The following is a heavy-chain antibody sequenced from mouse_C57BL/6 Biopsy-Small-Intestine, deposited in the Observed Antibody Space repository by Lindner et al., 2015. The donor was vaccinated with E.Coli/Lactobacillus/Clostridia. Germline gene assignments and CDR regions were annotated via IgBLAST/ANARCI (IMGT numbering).Heavy chain of an antibody. Sequence: VQLQESGPELVKPGASVKISCKASGYAFSISWMNWVKQRPGKGLEWIGWIYPGDGDTNYDGKFKDKATLTADKSSSTAYMQLSSLTSEDSAVYFCAGLGRNGDYYAMDYWGQGTSVTVSS. CDR1: GYAFSISW. J-gene: IGHJ4*01. V-gene: IGHV1-82*01. D-gene: IGHD2-13*01. CDR2: IYPGDGDT. CDR3: AGLGRNGDYYAMDY.